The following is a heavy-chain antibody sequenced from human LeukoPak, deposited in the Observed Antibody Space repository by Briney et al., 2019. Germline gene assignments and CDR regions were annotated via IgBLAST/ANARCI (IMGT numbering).Heavy chain of an antibody. CDR2: ISSSSSTI. Sequence: GGSLRLSCAASGFTFSNSWMSWVRQAPGKGLEWVSYISSSSSTIYYADSVKGRFTISRDNAKNSLYLQMNSLRAEDTAVYYCARAIYDFWSGYTYWGQGTLVTVSS. D-gene: IGHD3-3*01. J-gene: IGHJ4*02. CDR3: ARAIYDFWSGYTY. CDR1: GFTFSNSW. V-gene: IGHV3-48*01.